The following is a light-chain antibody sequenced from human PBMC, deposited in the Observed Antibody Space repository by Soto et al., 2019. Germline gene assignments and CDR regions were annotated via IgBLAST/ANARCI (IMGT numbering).Light chain of an antibody. J-gene: IGKJ2*01. CDR2: GAA. CDR3: QHYGSSSGYT. CDR1: QSVGNSY. V-gene: IGKV3-20*01. Sequence: EIVLTQSPGTLPLSPGEGATLSCRVSQSVGNSYLAWYQQRSGQAPRLLIFGAASRASGIPERFSGSGSGTDYTLTISRLEPEDFAVYYCQHYGSSSGYTFGQGTKLEIK.